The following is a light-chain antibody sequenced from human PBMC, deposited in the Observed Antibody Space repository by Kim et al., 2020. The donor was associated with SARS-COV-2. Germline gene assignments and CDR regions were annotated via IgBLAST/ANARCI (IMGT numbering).Light chain of an antibody. J-gene: IGKJ1*01. CDR1: QTVSNTY. V-gene: IGKV3-20*01. Sequence: SPGERATLSCRASQTVSNTYLAWYQQRPGQAPRLLIYAASSRATDIPDRFIGSGSGTDFTLTISRLEPEDFAVYYCQQYGRSLWTFGQGTKVDIK. CDR3: QQYGRSLWT. CDR2: AAS.